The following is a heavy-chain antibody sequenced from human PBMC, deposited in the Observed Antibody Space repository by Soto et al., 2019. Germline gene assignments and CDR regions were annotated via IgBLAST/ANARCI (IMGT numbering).Heavy chain of an antibody. V-gene: IGHV1-3*01. CDR1: DCTYTSYA. J-gene: IGHJ6*02. CDR2: INAGNGNT. Sequence: SAKALSKTSDCTYTSYAVHCHRHLSGQSLEWLGWINAGNGNTKYSQKFQGRVTITRDTSASTAYMELSSLRSEDTAVYYCSIDIVVVVAATPDYYYGMDVWGQGTTVTVSS. D-gene: IGHD2-15*01. CDR3: SIDIVVVVAATPDYYYGMDV.